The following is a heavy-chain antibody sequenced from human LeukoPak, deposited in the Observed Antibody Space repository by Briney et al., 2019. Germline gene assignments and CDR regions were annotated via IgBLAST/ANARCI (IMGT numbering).Heavy chain of an antibody. CDR1: GFTFSIYA. CDR3: ATGSSGWSFDY. CDR2: ISFDGDST. J-gene: IGHJ4*02. D-gene: IGHD6-19*01. V-gene: IGHV3-64*01. Sequence: PGGSLRLSCAASGFTFSIYAMHWVRQAPGKGLEYVSAISFDGDSTYYAKSVKGRFTISRDNSKSTLFLHMDSLRVEDMAVYYCATGSSGWSFDYWGQGTLVTVSS.